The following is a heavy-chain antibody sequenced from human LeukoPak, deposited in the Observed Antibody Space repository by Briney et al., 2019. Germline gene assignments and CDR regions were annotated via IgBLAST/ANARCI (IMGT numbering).Heavy chain of an antibody. CDR2: INDGGGYT. CDR3: AKGGSSWEYYMDV. J-gene: IGHJ6*03. CDR1: GGSISSGSYY. Sequence: LSLTCTVSGGSISSGSYYWSWIRQPAGKGLEWVSGINDGGGYTYYADSVKGRFTISRDNSKNTLYLQMNSLRAEDTAVYYCAKGGSSWEYYMDVWGKGTTVTVSS. D-gene: IGHD6-13*01. V-gene: IGHV3-23*01.